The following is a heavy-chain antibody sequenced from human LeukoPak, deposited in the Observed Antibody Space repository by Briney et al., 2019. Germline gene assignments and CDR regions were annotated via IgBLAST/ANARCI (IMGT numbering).Heavy chain of an antibody. J-gene: IGHJ4*02. CDR3: AKEKALVVITYFDY. Sequence: GGSLRLSCAASGFTFSSSAMSWVRQAPGKGLEWVSSISGSGGSTYYADSVKGRFTISRDNSKNTLYLQVNSLRAEDTAVYYCAKEKALVVITYFDYWGQGTLVTVSS. V-gene: IGHV3-23*01. CDR1: GFTFSSSA. CDR2: ISGSGGST. D-gene: IGHD3-22*01.